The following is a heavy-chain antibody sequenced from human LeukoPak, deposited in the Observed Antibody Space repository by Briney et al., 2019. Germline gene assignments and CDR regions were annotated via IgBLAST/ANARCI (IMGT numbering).Heavy chain of an antibody. CDR3: ATDSSGYFDY. CDR1: GFTFSDYY. CDR2: ISSSGSTI. J-gene: IGHJ4*02. Sequence: PGGSLRLSCAACGFTFSDYYMSWLRQAPGKGLEWISYISSSGSTIYYADSVKGRFTISRDNAKNSLYLLMNSLRAEDTAVYYCATDSSGYFDYWGQGTLVTVSS. D-gene: IGHD3-22*01. V-gene: IGHV3-11*01.